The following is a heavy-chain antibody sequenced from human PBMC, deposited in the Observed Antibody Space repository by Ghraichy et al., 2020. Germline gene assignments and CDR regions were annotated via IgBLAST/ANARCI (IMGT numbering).Heavy chain of an antibody. CDR2: IIPILGIA. CDR3: ARGRDPVTTGDY. Sequence: SVKVSCKASGGTFSSYAISWVRQAPGQGLEWMGSIIPILGIANYAQKFQGRVTITADKSTSTAYMELSSLRSEDTAVYYCARGRDPVTTGDYWGQGTLVTVSS. J-gene: IGHJ4*02. CDR1: GGTFSSYA. D-gene: IGHD4-17*01. V-gene: IGHV1-69*04.